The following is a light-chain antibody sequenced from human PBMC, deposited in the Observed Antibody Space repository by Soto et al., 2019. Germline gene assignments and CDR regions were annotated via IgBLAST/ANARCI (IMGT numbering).Light chain of an antibody. Sequence: QSALAQPASVSGSPGQSITISCTGASGYVGTYSLVSWYQQHPGKAPKVVIYEGHKRPSGVSDRFSGSKSGNTASLTISGLQAEDEADYYCTSYTSSTTPVVFGGGTKLTVL. CDR3: TSYTSSTTPVV. CDR2: EGH. CDR1: SGYVGTYSL. V-gene: IGLV2-14*02. J-gene: IGLJ3*02.